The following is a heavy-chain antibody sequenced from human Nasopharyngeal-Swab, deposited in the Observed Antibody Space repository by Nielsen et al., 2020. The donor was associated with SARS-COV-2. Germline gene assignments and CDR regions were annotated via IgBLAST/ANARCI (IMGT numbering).Heavy chain of an antibody. CDR3: AKAGVEGSGSYFPYYYYYMDV. D-gene: IGHD3-10*01. J-gene: IGHJ6*03. V-gene: IGHV3-23*01. CDR2: ISGSGGST. CDR1: GFTFSSYS. Sequence: GGSLRLSCAASGFTFSSYSMNWVRQAPGKGLEWVSAISGSGGSTYYADSVKGRFTISRDNSKNTLYLQMNSLRAEDTAVYYCAKAGVEGSGSYFPYYYYYMDVWGKGTTVTVSS.